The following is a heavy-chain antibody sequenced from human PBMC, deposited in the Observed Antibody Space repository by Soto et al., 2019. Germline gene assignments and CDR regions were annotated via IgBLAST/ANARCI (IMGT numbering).Heavy chain of an antibody. D-gene: IGHD3-22*01. J-gene: IGHJ6*02. CDR1: GYTRTKLG. Sequence: QVQLVQSGAEVKKPGASVKVSCKVSGYTRTKLGMHCVRQAPGKGLEWMGGFDPEDGETIYAQKFQGRVTMTEDTSTDTAYMELSSLRSEDTAVYYCATATHIRSDSNPKSDGMDVWGQGTTVTVSS. CDR2: FDPEDGET. CDR3: ATATHIRSDSNPKSDGMDV. V-gene: IGHV1-24*01.